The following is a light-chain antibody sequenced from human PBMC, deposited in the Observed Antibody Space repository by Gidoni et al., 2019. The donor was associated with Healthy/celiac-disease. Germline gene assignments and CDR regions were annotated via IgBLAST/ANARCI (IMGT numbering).Light chain of an antibody. CDR3: QQYGRSFL. CDR1: QSVSSSY. V-gene: IGKV3-20*01. Sequence: EIVFTQSPGTLSLSPGERATLSCRASQSVSSSYLAWYQQKPGQAPRLLIYGASSRATGIPDRCSGSGSGTDFTLTISRLDPEDFAVYYCQQYGRSFLFGQGTKLEIK. J-gene: IGKJ2*01. CDR2: GAS.